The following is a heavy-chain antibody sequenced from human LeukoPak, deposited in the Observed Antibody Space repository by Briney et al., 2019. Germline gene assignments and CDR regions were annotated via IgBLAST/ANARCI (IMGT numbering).Heavy chain of an antibody. CDR1: GFTFSSYG. Sequence: SGGSLRLSCAASGFTFSSYGMYWLRQAPGKGLEWVAVIWYDGSNKYYADSVKGRFTISRDNSKNTLYLQMNSLRAEDTAAYYCARDTADSSGYYYVDYWGQGTLVTVSS. CDR2: IWYDGSNK. J-gene: IGHJ4*02. V-gene: IGHV3-33*01. D-gene: IGHD3-22*01. CDR3: ARDTADSSGYYYVDY.